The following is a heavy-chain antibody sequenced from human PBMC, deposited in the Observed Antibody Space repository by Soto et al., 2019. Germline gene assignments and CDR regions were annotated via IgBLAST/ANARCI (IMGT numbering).Heavy chain of an antibody. CDR2: ITASGGST. CDR1: GFLFDSYT. D-gene: IGHD1-26*01. CDR3: AKRMMSGSFYAAFDY. V-gene: IGHV3-23*01. Sequence: EVHLLESGGGLVQPGGYLRLSCAASGFLFDSYTMNWVRQAPGKGLEWVSAITASGGSTYFADSVKGRFTVSRDNSKNTLYLQMNSLRAEDTAVYNCAKRMMSGSFYAAFDYWGPGTLVTVSS. J-gene: IGHJ4*02.